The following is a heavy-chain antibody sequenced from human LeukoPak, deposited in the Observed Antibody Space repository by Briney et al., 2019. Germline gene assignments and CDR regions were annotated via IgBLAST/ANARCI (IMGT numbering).Heavy chain of an antibody. CDR2: IYYSGST. D-gene: IGHD2/OR15-2a*01. J-gene: IGHJ3*02. CDR1: GGSISSYY. V-gene: IGHV4-59*08. CDR3: ARLLFHSTAFDI. Sequence: SETLSLTCTVSGGSISSYYWSWIRQPPGKGLEWIGYIYYSGSTNYNPSLKSRVTISVDTSKNQFSLKLSSVTAADTAVYYCARLLFHSTAFDIWGQGTMVTVSS.